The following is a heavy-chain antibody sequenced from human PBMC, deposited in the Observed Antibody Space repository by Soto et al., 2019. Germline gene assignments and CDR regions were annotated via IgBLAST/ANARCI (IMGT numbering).Heavy chain of an antibody. J-gene: IGHJ6*02. V-gene: IGHV1-2*02. CDR1: GYTFTSYG. CDR3: SVVAPNYGMDV. Sequence: ASVKVSCKASGYTFTSYGISWVRQAPGQGLEWMGWINPNSGGTNYAQKFQGRVTMTRDTSISTAYMELSRLRSDDTAVYYCSVVAPNYGMDVWGQGTTVTVSS. D-gene: IGHD2-2*01. CDR2: INPNSGGT.